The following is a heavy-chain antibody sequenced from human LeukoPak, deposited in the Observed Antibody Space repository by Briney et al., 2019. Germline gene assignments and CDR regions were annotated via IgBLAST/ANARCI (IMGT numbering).Heavy chain of an antibody. D-gene: IGHD1-26*01. CDR1: GFTFSRYE. J-gene: IGHJ4*02. V-gene: IGHV3-23*01. CDR2: ISTSGGST. CDR3: AKDVGGSRCNY. Sequence: GGSLRLSCAASGFTFSRYEMNWVRQAPGKGLEWVSGISTSGGSTYYADSVKGRFTISRDNSKNTLYLQMNSLRAEDTAVYYCAKDVGGSRCNYWGQGTLVTVSS.